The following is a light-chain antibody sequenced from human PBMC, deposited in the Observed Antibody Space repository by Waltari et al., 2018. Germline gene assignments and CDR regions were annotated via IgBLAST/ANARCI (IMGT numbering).Light chain of an antibody. CDR1: RDINNY. CDR2: DAS. Sequence: DIQMTQSPSSLSASVGDRVTIHCQASRDINNYLNWYQQKPGKAPKLLIYDASTLETGVPSRFSGSGSGTDFVFTISRLQPEDIATYYCQHYDGVPPWTFGQGTRVDFK. CDR3: QHYDGVPPWT. J-gene: IGKJ1*01. V-gene: IGKV1-33*01.